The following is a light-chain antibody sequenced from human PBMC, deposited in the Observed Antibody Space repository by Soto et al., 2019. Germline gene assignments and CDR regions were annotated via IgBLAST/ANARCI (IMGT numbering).Light chain of an antibody. CDR3: QQSYSAPLT. CDR2: ATS. CDR1: QTISSY. V-gene: IGKV1-39*01. Sequence: DIQMTQSPSSLSASVGDRVTITCRASQTISSYLTWYQQKSGQAPKLLIYATSTLQSGVPSRFSGSGSGTDFTLTISSLQPEDFATYYCQQSYSAPLTFGPGTRVDLK. J-gene: IGKJ3*01.